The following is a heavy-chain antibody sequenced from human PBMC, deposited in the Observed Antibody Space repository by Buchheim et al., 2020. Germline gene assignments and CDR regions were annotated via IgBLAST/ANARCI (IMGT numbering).Heavy chain of an antibody. Sequence: EVQLVESGGGLVKPGGSLRLSCAASGFTFSSYSMNWVRQAPGKGLEWVSSISSSSSYIYYADSVKGRFTISRDNAKNSLYLQMNSLRAEDTAVYYCARDHRIAAADSNYYYGMDVWGQGTT. CDR1: GFTFSSYS. D-gene: IGHD6-13*01. V-gene: IGHV3-21*04. CDR3: ARDHRIAAADSNYYYGMDV. J-gene: IGHJ6*02. CDR2: ISSSSSYI.